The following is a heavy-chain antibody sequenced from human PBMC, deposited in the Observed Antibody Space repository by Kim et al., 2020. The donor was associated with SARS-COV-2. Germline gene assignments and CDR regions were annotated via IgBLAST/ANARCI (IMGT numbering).Heavy chain of an antibody. D-gene: IGHD3-10*01. CDR3: ARDRASGSGLLWFGELATLGGFDY. CDR1: GGSISSGSYY. V-gene: IGHV4-61*02. CDR2: IYTSGST. Sequence: SETLSLTCTVSGGSISSGSYYWSWIRQPAGKGLEWIGRIYTSGSTNYNPSLKSRVTISVDTSKNQFSLKLSSVTAADTAVYYCARDRASGSGLLWFGELATLGGFDYWGQGTLVTVSS. J-gene: IGHJ4*02.